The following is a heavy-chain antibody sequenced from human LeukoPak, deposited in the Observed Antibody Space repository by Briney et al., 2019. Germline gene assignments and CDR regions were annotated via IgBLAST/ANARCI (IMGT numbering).Heavy chain of an antibody. CDR3: ARDSRTYYYDSSGYYSLSSFDY. J-gene: IGHJ4*02. Sequence: GGSLRLSCAASGFTFSSYAMSWVRQAPGKGLEWVSAISGSGGSTYYADSVKGRFTISRDNSKNTLYLQMNSLRAEDTAVYYCARDSRTYYYDSSGYYSLSSFDYWGQGTLVTVSS. CDR1: GFTFSSYA. CDR2: ISGSGGST. V-gene: IGHV3-23*01. D-gene: IGHD3-22*01.